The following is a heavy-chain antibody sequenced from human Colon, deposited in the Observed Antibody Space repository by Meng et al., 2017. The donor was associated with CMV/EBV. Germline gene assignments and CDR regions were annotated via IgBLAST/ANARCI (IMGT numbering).Heavy chain of an antibody. CDR2: IDFTGSTK. CDR3: ARDPSLTWVAKRPDY. V-gene: IGHV3-48*04. Sequence: GGSLRLSCATSGFTFNIYSMNWVRQAPGRGLEWLSYIDFTGSTKQYSDSVKGRFTISRDNAKNSLYLQMNSLRREDTAVYYCARDPSLTWVAKRPDYWGQGTLVTVSS. J-gene: IGHJ4*02. D-gene: IGHD1-26*01. CDR1: GFTFNIYS.